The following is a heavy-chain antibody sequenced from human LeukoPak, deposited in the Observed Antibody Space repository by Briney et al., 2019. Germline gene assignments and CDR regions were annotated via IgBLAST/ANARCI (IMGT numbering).Heavy chain of an antibody. CDR1: GGSISSGDYY. D-gene: IGHD5-12*01. CDR3: ARGIYWAYYFDY. CDR2: IYYSGST. Sequence: SETLSLTCTVSGGSISSGDYYWRWIRQPPGKGLEWIGYIYYSGSTYYNPSLKSRVTISVETSKNQFSLKLSSVTAADTAVYYCARGIYWAYYFDYWGQGTLVTVSS. J-gene: IGHJ4*02. V-gene: IGHV4-30-4*08.